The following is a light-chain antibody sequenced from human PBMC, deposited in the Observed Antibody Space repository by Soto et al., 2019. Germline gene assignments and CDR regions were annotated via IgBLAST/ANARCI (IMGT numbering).Light chain of an antibody. CDR2: AAS. Sequence: DIQMTQSPSSLSASVGDRVTVTCRASQSISRYLNWYQQKPGNAPKLLIYAASNLQSGVASRFSGSGSETEFTLTISSLQPEDFATYYCQQTYRVPPNTFGQGTKVEIK. V-gene: IGKV1-39*01. CDR1: QSISRY. CDR3: QQTYRVPPNT. J-gene: IGKJ2*01.